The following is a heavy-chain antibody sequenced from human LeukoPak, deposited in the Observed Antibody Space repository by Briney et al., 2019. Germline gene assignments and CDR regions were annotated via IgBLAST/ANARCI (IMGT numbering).Heavy chain of an antibody. J-gene: IGHJ5*02. CDR2: MSYDGSKK. Sequence: PGGSLRLSCAASGLTFSSYAMHWVRQAPGKGLEWVAVMSYDGSKKYYADSVKGRFTISRDNSKNTLYLQMNSLRAEDTAVYYCARDGGYSGYDPGDSPSWFDPWGQGTLVTVSS. CDR3: ARDGGYSGYDPGDSPSWFDP. D-gene: IGHD5-12*01. CDR1: GLTFSSYA. V-gene: IGHV3-30*01.